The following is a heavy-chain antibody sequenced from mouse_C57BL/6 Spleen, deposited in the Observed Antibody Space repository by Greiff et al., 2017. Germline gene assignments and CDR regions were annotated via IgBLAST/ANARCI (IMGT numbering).Heavy chain of an antibody. Sequence: EVQLQQSGGGLVKPGGSLKLSCAASGFTFSSYAMSWVRQTPEKRLEWVATISDGGSYTYYPDNVKGRFTISRDNAKNNLYLQMSHLKSEDTAMYYCASYSLDYWGQGTTLTVSS. V-gene: IGHV5-4*01. D-gene: IGHD2-12*01. CDR3: ASYSLDY. J-gene: IGHJ2*01. CDR1: GFTFSSYA. CDR2: ISDGGSYT.